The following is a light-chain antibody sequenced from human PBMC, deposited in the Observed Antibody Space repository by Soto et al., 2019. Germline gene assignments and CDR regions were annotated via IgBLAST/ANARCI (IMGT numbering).Light chain of an antibody. J-gene: IGKJ4*01. CDR1: QSVSSSY. CDR3: QQYGSSPLT. CDR2: GAS. Sequence: EMVLTQSPGTLSLSPGERATLSCRASQSVSSSYLAWYQQKPGQAPRLLIYGASSRATGIPDRFIGSGSGPDFTLTISRLEPEDFAVYYCQQYGSSPLTFGGGTKVEIK. V-gene: IGKV3-20*01.